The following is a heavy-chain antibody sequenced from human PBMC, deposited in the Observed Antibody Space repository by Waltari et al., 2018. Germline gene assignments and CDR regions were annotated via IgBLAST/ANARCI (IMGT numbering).Heavy chain of an antibody. D-gene: IGHD3-10*01. J-gene: IGHJ4*02. CDR1: GYSISSGYY. Sequence: QVQLQESGPGLVKPSETLYLTCAVSGYSISSGYYWGWIRQPPGKGLEWIGSIYHSGSTYYNPSLKSRVTISVDTSKNQFSLKLSSVTAADTAVYYCARGSTGNRADYWGQGTLVTVSS. CDR3: ARGSTGNRADY. CDR2: IYHSGST. V-gene: IGHV4-38-2*01.